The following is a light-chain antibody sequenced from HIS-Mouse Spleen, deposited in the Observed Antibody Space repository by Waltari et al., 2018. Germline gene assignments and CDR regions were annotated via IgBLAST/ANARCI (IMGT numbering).Light chain of an antibody. Sequence: SYELTQPPSVSVSPGQTARITCPGDALPKKYAYWDQQKSGQAPVLVIYEDSKRPSGIPERFSGSSSGRMASLTISGAQVEDEADYYCYSTDSSGNHRVFGGGTKLTVL. CDR1: ALPKKY. CDR2: EDS. J-gene: IGLJ2*01. V-gene: IGLV3-10*01. CDR3: YSTDSSGNHRV.